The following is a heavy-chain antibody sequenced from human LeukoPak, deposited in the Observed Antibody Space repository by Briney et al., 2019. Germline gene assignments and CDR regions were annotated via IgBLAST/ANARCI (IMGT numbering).Heavy chain of an antibody. CDR2: IYYSGST. CDR3: ARGDRVVVITPYFDY. D-gene: IGHD3-22*01. Sequence: SETLSLTCTVSGGSISSYYWSWIRQPPGKGLEWIGYIYYSGSTNYNPSLKSRVTISVDTSKNQFSLKLSSVTAADTAVYYCARGDRVVVITPYFDYWGQGTLVTVSS. V-gene: IGHV4-59*01. J-gene: IGHJ4*02. CDR1: GGSISSYY.